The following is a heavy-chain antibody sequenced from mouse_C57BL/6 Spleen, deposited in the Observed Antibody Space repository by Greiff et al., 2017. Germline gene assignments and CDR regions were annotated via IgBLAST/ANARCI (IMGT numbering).Heavy chain of an antibody. CDR2: INYDGSST. Sequence: DVHLVESEGGLVQPGSSMKLSCTASGFTFSDYYMAWVRQVPEKGLEWVANINYDGSSTYYLDSLKSRFIISRDNAKNILYLQMSSLKSEDTATYYCARDTGSSPFDYWGQGTTLTVSS. CDR1: GFTFSDYY. CDR3: ARDTGSSPFDY. D-gene: IGHD1-1*01. V-gene: IGHV5-16*01. J-gene: IGHJ2*01.